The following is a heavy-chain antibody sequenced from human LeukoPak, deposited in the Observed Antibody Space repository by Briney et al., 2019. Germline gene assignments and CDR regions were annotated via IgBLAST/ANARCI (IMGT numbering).Heavy chain of an antibody. CDR3: VTSWVRQQRDF. V-gene: IGHV3-7*01. CDR1: GFSFKDYW. D-gene: IGHD3-10*01. J-gene: IGHJ4*02. Sequence: GGSLRLSCAASGFSFKDYWMSWVRQAPGKGLEWVADIEPDGSGKTYVDSVKGRFSISRDNAQQSLYLQMDTLTAEDTAVYYRVTSWVRQQRDFWGQGILVTVSP. CDR2: IEPDGSGK.